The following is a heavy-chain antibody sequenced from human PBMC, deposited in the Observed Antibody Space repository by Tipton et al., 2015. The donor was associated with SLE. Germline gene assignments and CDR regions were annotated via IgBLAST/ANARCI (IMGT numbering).Heavy chain of an antibody. D-gene: IGHD3-10*01. Sequence: TLSLTCTVSGGSISSGDYYWSWIRQPPGKGLEWIGYIYTSGSTNYNPSLKSRVTISVDTSKNQFSLKLSSVTAADTAVYYCARGKSRPVRSGCFDYWGQGTLVTVSS. CDR1: GGSISSGDYY. V-gene: IGHV4-61*08. CDR2: IYTSGST. J-gene: IGHJ4*02. CDR3: ARGKSRPVRSGCFDY.